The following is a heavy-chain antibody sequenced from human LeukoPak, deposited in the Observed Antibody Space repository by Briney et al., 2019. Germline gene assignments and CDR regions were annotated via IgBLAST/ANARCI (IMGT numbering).Heavy chain of an antibody. CDR1: GFTFSSYI. D-gene: IGHD3-16*01. CDR2: IWYDGSDK. J-gene: IGHJ6*03. V-gene: IGHV3-33*06. Sequence: PGGSLRLSCAASGFTFSSYIMNWVRQAPGKGLEWVAVIWYDGSDKYYADSVKGRFTISRDNSKNTLYLQMNSLRAEDTAVYYCAKDKDYGYYMDVWGKGTTVTVSS. CDR3: AKDKDYGYYMDV.